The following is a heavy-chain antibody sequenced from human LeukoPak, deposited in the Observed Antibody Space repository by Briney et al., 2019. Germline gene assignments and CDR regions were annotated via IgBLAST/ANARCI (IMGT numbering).Heavy chain of an antibody. D-gene: IGHD2-15*01. V-gene: IGHV4-34*01. J-gene: IGHJ6*02. CDR1: GVSISGYY. Sequence: SETLSLTCTVSGVSISGYYWSWIRQPPGKGLEWIREINHSGSTNYNPSLKSRVTISVDTSKNQFSLKLSSVTAADTAVYYCARGRGRSGGPYYYYGMDVWGQGTTVTVS. CDR3: ARGRGRSGGPYYYYGMDV. CDR2: INHSGST.